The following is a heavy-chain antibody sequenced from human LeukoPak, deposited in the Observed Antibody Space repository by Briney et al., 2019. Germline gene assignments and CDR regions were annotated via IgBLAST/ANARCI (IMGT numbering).Heavy chain of an antibody. CDR2: INPNSGGT. CDR1: GYTFTGYY. J-gene: IGHJ6*02. CDR3: ARVGSIAVAGTTYYYYYYGMDV. D-gene: IGHD6-19*01. V-gene: IGHV1-2*02. Sequence: ASVKVSCKASGYTFTGYYIHWVRQAPGQGLEWMGWINPNSGGTNYAQKFQGRVTMTRDTSISTAYMELSRLRSDDTAVYYCARVGSIAVAGTTYYYYYYGMDVWGQGTTVTVSS.